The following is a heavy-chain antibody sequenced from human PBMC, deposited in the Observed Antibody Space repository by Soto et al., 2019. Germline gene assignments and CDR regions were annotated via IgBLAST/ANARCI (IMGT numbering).Heavy chain of an antibody. V-gene: IGHV2-5*01. D-gene: IGHD3-22*01. J-gene: IGHJ4*02. CDR1: GFSLSTSGVG. CDR3: AHSSYYYDSSGYYFPDY. CDR2: IYWNDDK. Sequence: KESGPTLVKPTQTLTLTCTFSGFSLSTSGVGVGWIRQPPGKALEWLALIYWNDDKRYSPSLKSRLTITKDTSKNQVVLTMTNMDPVDTATYYCAHSSYYYDSSGYYFPDYWGQGTLVTVSS.